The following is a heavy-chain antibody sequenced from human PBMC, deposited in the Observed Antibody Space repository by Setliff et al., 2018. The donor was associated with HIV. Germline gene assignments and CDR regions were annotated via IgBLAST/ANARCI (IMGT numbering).Heavy chain of an antibody. D-gene: IGHD3-16*01. Sequence: ASVKVSCKASGGTFSYYIYWVRQAPGQGLQWMGIINPGDGSTIYAQKFQGRVTMTRDTSTSTLYMELRSLRSEDTAVYYCARDATSDYVWGPSSLVLDYWGQGTLVTVSS. CDR3: ARDATSDYVWGPSSLVLDY. CDR1: GGTFSYY. CDR2: INPGDGST. V-gene: IGHV1-46*01. J-gene: IGHJ4*02.